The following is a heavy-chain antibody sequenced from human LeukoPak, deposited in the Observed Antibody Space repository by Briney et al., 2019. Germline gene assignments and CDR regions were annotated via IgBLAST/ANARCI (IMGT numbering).Heavy chain of an antibody. D-gene: IGHD3-22*01. J-gene: IGHJ3*02. V-gene: IGHV4-34*01. CDR2: INHSGST. Sequence: PSETLSLTCAVYGGSFSGYYWSWILQPPGKGLEWIGEINHSGSTNYNPSLKSRVTISVDTSKNQFSLKLSSVTAADTAVYYCARGASSGYYYDAFDIWGQGTMVTVSS. CDR1: GGSFSGYY. CDR3: ARGASSGYYYDAFDI.